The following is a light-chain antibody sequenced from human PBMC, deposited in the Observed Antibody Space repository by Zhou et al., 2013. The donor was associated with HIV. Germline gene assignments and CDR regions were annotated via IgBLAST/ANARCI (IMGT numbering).Light chain of an antibody. V-gene: IGKV3-20*01. CDR2: GAS. J-gene: IGKJ2*01. Sequence: EIVLTQSPGTLSLSPGERATLSCRASQSVSSSYLAWYQQKPGQAPRLLIYGASSRATGIPDRFSGSGSGTDFTLTISRLEPEDFAVYYCQQYGSSPLMYTFGLGDQAGDQT. CDR3: QQYGSSPLMYT. CDR1: QSVSSSY.